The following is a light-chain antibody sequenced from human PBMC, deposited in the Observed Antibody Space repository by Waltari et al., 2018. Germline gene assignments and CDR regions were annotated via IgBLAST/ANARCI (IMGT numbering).Light chain of an antibody. Sequence: RATINCKSSQSVLYSSNNKNYLAWYQQKPGQPHKLLIYWASTRESGVPDRFSGSGSVTDFTLTISSLQAEDVAVYYCQQYYSTPRTFGPGTKVDIK. CDR1: QSVLYSSNNKNY. J-gene: IGKJ3*01. CDR2: WAS. CDR3: QQYYSTPRT. V-gene: IGKV4-1*01.